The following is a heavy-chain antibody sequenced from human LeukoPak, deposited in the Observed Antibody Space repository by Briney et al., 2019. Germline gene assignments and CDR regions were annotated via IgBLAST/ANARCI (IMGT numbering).Heavy chain of an antibody. CDR2: ISSSSSYI. V-gene: IGHV3-21*01. CDR3: AREGRVAASPFDP. J-gene: IGHJ5*02. D-gene: IGHD2-15*01. CDR1: GFTFSSYS. Sequence: PGGSLRLSCAASGFTFSSYSMTWVRQAPGKGLEWVSSISSSSSYIYYADSVKGRFTISRDNAKNSLYLRMNSLRAEDTAVYYCAREGRVAASPFDPWGQGTLVTVSS.